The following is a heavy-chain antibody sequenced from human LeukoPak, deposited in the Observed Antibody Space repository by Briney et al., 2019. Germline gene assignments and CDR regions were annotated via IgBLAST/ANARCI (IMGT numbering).Heavy chain of an antibody. J-gene: IGHJ4*02. CDR1: GGSVSSYY. Sequence: SETLSLTCTVSGGSVSSYYWSWIRQPPGKGLEWIGYIYYSGSTNYNPSLKSRVTMLVDTSKNQLSLKLSSVTAADTAVYYCARDTYYYGSGSSLDYWGQGTLVTVSS. CDR3: ARDTYYYGSGSSLDY. D-gene: IGHD3-10*01. CDR2: IYYSGST. V-gene: IGHV4-59*02.